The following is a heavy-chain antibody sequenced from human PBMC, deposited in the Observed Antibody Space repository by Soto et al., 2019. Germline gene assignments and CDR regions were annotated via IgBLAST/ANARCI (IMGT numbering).Heavy chain of an antibody. J-gene: IGHJ6*02. D-gene: IGHD3-10*01. Sequence: GGSLRLSCAASVFTFSSYCMHLVRQAPGKGLECVSVIWYDGSNKYYADSVKGRFTISRDNSKNTLYLQMNSLRAEDTAVYYCAREAITMARGVIIGSGMEVWAQGTTVTLSS. CDR2: IWYDGSNK. CDR1: VFTFSSYC. CDR3: AREAITMARGVIIGSGMEV. V-gene: IGHV3-33*01.